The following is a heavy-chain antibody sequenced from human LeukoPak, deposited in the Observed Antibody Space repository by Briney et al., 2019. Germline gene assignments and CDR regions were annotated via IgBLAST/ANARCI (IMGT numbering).Heavy chain of an antibody. J-gene: IGHJ6*04. D-gene: IGHD3-3*01. CDR1: GFTFSSYG. Sequence: GGSLRLSCGASGFTFSSYGMLWVRQAPGKGLEWVAFIRYDGSNKYYADSVKGRFTISRDNSKNTLYLQMNSLRAEDTAVYYCAKADYDFWSGYYTPMDVWGKGTTVTVSP. CDR3: AKADYDFWSGYYTPMDV. V-gene: IGHV3-30*02. CDR2: IRYDGSNK.